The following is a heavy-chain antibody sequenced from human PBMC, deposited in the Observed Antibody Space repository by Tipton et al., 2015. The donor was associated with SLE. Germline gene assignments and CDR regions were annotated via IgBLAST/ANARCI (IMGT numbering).Heavy chain of an antibody. D-gene: IGHD3-16*01. J-gene: IGHJ2*01. CDR1: GFTFSSQE. CDR3: ARGPWGSSYFDL. CDR2: ISSGGTFI. Sequence: SLRLSCTASGFTFSSQEMNWVRQAPGKGLEWVSYISSGGTFIHYADAVKGRFTISRDNAKNSLYLQMNSLRAEDTAVYYCARGPWGSSYFDLWGRGTLVTVSS. V-gene: IGHV3-48*03.